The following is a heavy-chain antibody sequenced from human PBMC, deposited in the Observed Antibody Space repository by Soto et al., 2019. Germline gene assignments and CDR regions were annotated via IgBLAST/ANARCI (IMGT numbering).Heavy chain of an antibody. CDR3: ARQGSGWYWDDAFEI. D-gene: IGHD6-19*01. J-gene: IGHJ3*02. CDR1: GGSISSGGYY. CDR2: IYYSGST. V-gene: IGHV4-39*01. Sequence: SQIRSLTATVSGGSISSGGYYWGSIRQPAGKGVEWIGSIYYSGSTYYNPSLKSRVTIAVDTSKNQFSLKLSSVNAADTAVYYCARQGSGWYWDDAFEIWGQGTMVT.